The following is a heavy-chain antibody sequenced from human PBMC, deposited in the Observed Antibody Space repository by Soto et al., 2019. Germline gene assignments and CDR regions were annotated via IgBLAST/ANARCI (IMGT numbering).Heavy chain of an antibody. D-gene: IGHD3-22*01. CDR1: GGSVSSGTYY. J-gene: IGHJ4*02. V-gene: IGHV4-61*01. CDR2: IYYSGST. Sequence: QVQLQESGPGLVKPSETLSLTCTVSGGSVSSGTYYWSWIRQPPGKGLKWIGYIYYSGSTNYNPSLKSRVTISVDTSKNQFSLKLSSVTAADTAVYYCARFYDSSGYRVDYWGQGTLVTVSS. CDR3: ARFYDSSGYRVDY.